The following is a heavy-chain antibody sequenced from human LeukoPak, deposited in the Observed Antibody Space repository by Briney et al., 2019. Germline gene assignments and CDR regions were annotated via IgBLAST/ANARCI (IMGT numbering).Heavy chain of an antibody. CDR3: ARGSGGYYSYFDY. CDR1: GFTFSSYG. J-gene: IGHJ4*02. Sequence: SGRSLRLSCAASGFTFSSYGIHWVRQAPGKGLEWVAVVWYDGSNKYYADSVKGRFTISRDNSKNTLYLQVNSLRAEDTAVYYCARGSGGYYSYFDYWGQGTLVTVSS. V-gene: IGHV3-33*01. D-gene: IGHD3-3*01. CDR2: VWYDGSNK.